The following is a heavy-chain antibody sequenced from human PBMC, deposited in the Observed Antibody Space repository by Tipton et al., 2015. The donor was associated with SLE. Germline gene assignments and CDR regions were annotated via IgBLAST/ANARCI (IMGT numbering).Heavy chain of an antibody. CDR2: IYYSGST. V-gene: IGHV4-34*01. D-gene: IGHD6-13*01. CDR3: ARARFIAAAGY. J-gene: IGHJ4*02. Sequence: TLSLTCAVYGGSFSGYYWSWIRQPPGKGLEWIGSIYYSGSTYYNPSLKSRVTISVDTSKNQFSLKLSSVTAADTAVYYCARARFIAAAGYWGQGTLVTVSS. CDR1: GGSFSGYY.